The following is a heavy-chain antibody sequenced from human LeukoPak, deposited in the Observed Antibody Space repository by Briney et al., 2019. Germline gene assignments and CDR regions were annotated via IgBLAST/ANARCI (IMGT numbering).Heavy chain of an antibody. CDR3: ARSSGTSYSGSQDY. D-gene: IGHD1-26*01. Sequence: GGSLRLSCAASRFTFSDYYMSWIRQAPGKGLEWVSYISSSSSTIYYADSVKGRFTISRDNAKNSLYLQMNSLRDEDTAVYYCARSSGTSYSGSQDYWGQGTLVTVSS. V-gene: IGHV3-11*04. CDR2: ISSSSSTI. J-gene: IGHJ4*02. CDR1: RFTFSDYY.